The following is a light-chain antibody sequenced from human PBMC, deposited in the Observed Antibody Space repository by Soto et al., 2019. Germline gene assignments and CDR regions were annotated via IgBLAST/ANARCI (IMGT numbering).Light chain of an antibody. CDR2: RNN. J-gene: IGLJ1*01. CDR1: SSNIGSNY. CDR3: AAWDDSLSGYV. V-gene: IGLV1-47*01. Sequence: QSVLTQPPSASGTAGQRVTISCSRSSSNIGSNYVYWYQQLPGTAPKLLIYRNNQRPSGVPDRFSGSKSGTSASLAISGLRSEDEADYYCAAWDDSLSGYVFGTGTKLTVL.